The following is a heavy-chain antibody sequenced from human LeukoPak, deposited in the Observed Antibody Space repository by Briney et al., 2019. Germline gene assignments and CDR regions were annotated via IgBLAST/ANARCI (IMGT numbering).Heavy chain of an antibody. D-gene: IGHD2-15*01. CDR3: ARDLIRYCSGGSCYSSNY. CDR2: ISAYNGNT. J-gene: IGHJ4*02. V-gene: IGHV1-18*01. CDR1: GYTFTSYG. Sequence: GASVKVSCKASGYTFTSYGISWVRQAPGQGLEWMGRISAYNGNTNYAQKLQGRVTMTTDTSTSTAYMELRSLRSDDTAVYYCARDLIRYCSGGSCYSSNYWGQGTLVTVSS.